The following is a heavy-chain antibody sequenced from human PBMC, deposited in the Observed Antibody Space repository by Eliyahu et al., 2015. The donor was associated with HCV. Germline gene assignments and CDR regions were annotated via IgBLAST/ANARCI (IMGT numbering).Heavy chain of an antibody. CDR3: TTGAPGGFDYYLDV. J-gene: IGHJ6*03. D-gene: IGHD3-10*01. Sequence: EVQLVESGGGLVKPGGSLRLXCAASGFPFRXAWMSWVRQAPGKGLEWIGRIKSKTDGGTTDYAAPVKGRFTISRDDSKSTLYLQMNSLKTEDTAVYYCTTGAPGGFDYYLDVWGLDHGHRLL. CDR1: GFPFRXAW. CDR2: IKSKTDGGTT. V-gene: IGHV3-15*01.